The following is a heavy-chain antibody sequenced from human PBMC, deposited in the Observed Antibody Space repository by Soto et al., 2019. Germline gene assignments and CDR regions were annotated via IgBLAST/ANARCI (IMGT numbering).Heavy chain of an antibody. J-gene: IGHJ4*02. CDR2: ITQDGAIA. V-gene: IGHV3-74*01. CDR1: GFAFGSYR. CDR3: LRDQRHWNEFADQ. Sequence: VQLVESGGGLVQPGGSLRLSCAASGFAFGSYRMHWVRQAQGKGLVWVSRITQDGAIATQADSVKGRFTISRDNAKNTLFLQMNSLIADDTAVYYCLRDQRHWNEFADQWGQGTLVTVSS. D-gene: IGHD1-1*01.